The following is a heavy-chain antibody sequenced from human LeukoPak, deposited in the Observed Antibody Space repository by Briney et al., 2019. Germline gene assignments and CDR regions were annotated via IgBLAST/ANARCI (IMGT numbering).Heavy chain of an antibody. CDR3: ARDLGDYDILTGYSSPNWFDP. J-gene: IGHJ5*02. Sequence: GASVKVSCKASGGTFSSYAISWVRQAPGQGLEWMGGIIPSFGSANYAHSFQGRVTITADESTSTAYMELSRLRSEDTAVYYCARDLGDYDILTGYSSPNWFDPWGQGPLVTVSS. CDR1: GGTFSSYA. D-gene: IGHD3-9*01. CDR2: IIPSFGSA. V-gene: IGHV1-69*01.